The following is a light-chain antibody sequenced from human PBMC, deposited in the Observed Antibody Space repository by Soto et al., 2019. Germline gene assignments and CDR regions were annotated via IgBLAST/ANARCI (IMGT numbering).Light chain of an antibody. CDR1: QSVTNS. V-gene: IGKV3-15*01. Sequence: EIVMTQSPVTLSVSPGERATLSCRASQSVTNSYVAWYQQKPGQAPRLLIFGASTRAAGIPARFSGSGSGTEFTLTISSLQSEDFATYYCLQDFSYPRTFGQGTKVEIK. CDR3: LQDFSYPRT. J-gene: IGKJ1*01. CDR2: GAS.